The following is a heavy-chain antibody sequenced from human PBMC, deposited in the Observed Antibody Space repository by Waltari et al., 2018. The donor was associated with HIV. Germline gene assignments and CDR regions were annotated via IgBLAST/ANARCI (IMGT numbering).Heavy chain of an antibody. Sequence: QVQLVESGGGVVQPGRSLRLSCADSGFTFSTYDMHWVRQAPGKGLEWVAVISFDGSNKSYADSVKSRFTISRDNSKNTLYLRINSLRDEDTAVYYCSTLGGGLQLAYWGQGTLVTVSS. CDR3: STLGGGLQLAY. V-gene: IGHV3-30*03. D-gene: IGHD3-16*01. CDR1: GFTFSTYD. CDR2: ISFDGSNK. J-gene: IGHJ4*02.